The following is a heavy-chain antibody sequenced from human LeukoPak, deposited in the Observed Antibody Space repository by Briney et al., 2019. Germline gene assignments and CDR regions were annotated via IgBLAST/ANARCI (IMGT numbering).Heavy chain of an antibody. CDR1: GGSISSSSYY. CDR2: IYYSGST. Sequence: SETLSLTCTVSGGSISSSSYYWGWIRQPPGKGLEWIGSIYYSGSTYYNPSLKSRVTISVDTSENQFSLKLSSVTAADTAVYYCVKMVVPAAQWYAFDIWGQGTMVTVSS. J-gene: IGHJ3*02. D-gene: IGHD2-2*01. V-gene: IGHV4-39*07. CDR3: VKMVVPAAQWYAFDI.